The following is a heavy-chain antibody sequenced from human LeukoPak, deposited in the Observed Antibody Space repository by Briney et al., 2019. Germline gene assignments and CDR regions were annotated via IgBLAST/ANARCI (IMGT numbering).Heavy chain of an antibody. CDR2: IYSGGGT. D-gene: IGHD3-10*01. CDR3: ATFGSGSYLDAFDI. CDR1: GFTASSNY. V-gene: IGHV3-53*01. J-gene: IGHJ3*02. Sequence: SGGSLRLSCAASGFTASSNYMNWVRQAPGKGLDWVSVIYSGGGTYYADSMMGRFTISRDNSKNTLYLQMNSLRAEDTAIYYCATFGSGSYLDAFDIWGQGTMVTVSS.